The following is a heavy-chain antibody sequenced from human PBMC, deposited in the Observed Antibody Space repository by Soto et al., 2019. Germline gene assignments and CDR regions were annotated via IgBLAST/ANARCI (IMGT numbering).Heavy chain of an antibody. J-gene: IGHJ4*02. CDR3: GRNLGGGGLWFGELIP. CDR1: GYTFTSYG. V-gene: IGHV1-18*01. D-gene: IGHD3-10*01. Sequence: QVQLVQSGAEVKKPGASVKVSCKASGYTFTSYGISWVRQAPGQGLEWMGWISAYNGNTNYAQKLQGRATMTTNTPTTTAYRELRSLRSDDTALYSCGRNLGGGGLWFGELIPWGQGTLVTVSS. CDR2: ISAYNGNT.